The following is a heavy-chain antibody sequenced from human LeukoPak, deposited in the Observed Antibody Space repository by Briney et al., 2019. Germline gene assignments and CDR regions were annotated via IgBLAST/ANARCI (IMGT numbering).Heavy chain of an antibody. CDR1: GGSISSSSYY. V-gene: IGHV4-39*07. CDR3: ARAPREWLVTYNWFDP. J-gene: IGHJ5*02. D-gene: IGHD6-19*01. CDR2: IYYSGST. Sequence: SETLSLTCTVSGGSISSSSYYWGWIRQPPGKGLEWIGSIYYSGSTYYNPSLKSRVTISVDTSKNQFSLKLSSVTAADTAVYYCARAPREWLVTYNWFDPWGQGTLVTVSS.